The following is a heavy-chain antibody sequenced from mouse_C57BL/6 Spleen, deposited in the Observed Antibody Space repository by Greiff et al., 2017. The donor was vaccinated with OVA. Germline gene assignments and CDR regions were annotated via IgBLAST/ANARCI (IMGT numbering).Heavy chain of an antibody. CDR1: GYAFSSSW. CDR3: ARGVFDV. J-gene: IGHJ1*03. V-gene: IGHV1-82*01. Sequence: QVQLQQSGPELVKPGASVKISCKASGYAFSSSWMNWVKQRPGKGLEWIGRIYPGDGDTNYNGKFKGKATLTADKSSSTAYMQLSRLTSEDSAVYFCARGVFDVWGTGTTVTVSS. CDR2: IYPGDGDT.